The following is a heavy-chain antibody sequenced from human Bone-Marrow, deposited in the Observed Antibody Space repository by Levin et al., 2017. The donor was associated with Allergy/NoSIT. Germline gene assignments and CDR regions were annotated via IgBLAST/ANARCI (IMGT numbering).Heavy chain of an antibody. CDR3: ARFPVADYYYYYMDV. V-gene: IGHV3-11*01. D-gene: IGHD2-15*01. J-gene: IGHJ6*03. CDR2: ISDSGSTI. Sequence: TGGSLRLSCAASGFRFSDHYMSWIRQAPGKGLEWISYISDSGSTIYYADSVQGRFTISRDNAKKSLHLQMSSLRAEDTAVYYCARFPVADYYYYYMDVWGNGTTVTVSS. CDR1: GFRFSDHY.